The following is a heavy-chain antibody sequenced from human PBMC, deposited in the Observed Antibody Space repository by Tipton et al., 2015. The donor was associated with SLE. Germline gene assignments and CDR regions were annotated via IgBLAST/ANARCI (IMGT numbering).Heavy chain of an antibody. D-gene: IGHD4-17*01. CDR1: GGSLSSGSYY. CDR3: ARAYGYGDQGYFDL. J-gene: IGHJ2*01. Sequence: TLSLTCTVSGGSLSSGSYYWSWIRQPAGKGLEWIGHIYTSGSTNYNPSLKSRVTISVDTSKNQFSLKLSSVTAAGTAAYYCARAYGYGDQGYFDLWCRGTLVTVSS. CDR2: IYTSGST. V-gene: IGHV4-61*09.